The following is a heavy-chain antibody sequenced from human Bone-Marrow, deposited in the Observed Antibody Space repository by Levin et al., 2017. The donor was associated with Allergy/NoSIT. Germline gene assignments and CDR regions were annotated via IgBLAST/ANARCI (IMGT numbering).Heavy chain of an antibody. CDR1: GYRFTSYW. J-gene: IGHJ5*02. CDR2: IFPGDSDT. CDR3: ARLIGAVHYFDP. V-gene: IGHV5-51*01. D-gene: IGHD3-22*01. Sequence: GGSLRLSCKTSGYRFTSYWIAWVRQMPGEGLEWMGTIFPGDSDTRYNASFEGQVTISADKSISTVYLQWSSLKASDTAMYYCARLIGAVHYFDPWGQGAVVTVSS.